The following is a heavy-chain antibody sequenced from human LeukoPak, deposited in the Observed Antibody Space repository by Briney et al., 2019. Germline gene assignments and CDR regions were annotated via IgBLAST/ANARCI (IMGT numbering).Heavy chain of an antibody. CDR2: IKQDGSEK. J-gene: IGHJ4*02. V-gene: IGHV3-7*01. CDR3: ARFCSGGSCYYATDY. CDR1: GFTFSSYW. Sequence: PGGSLRLSCAASGFTFSSYWMSWVRQAPGKGLEWVANIKQDGSEKYYVDSVKGRFTISRDNAKNSLYLQMNSLRAEDTAVYYCARFCSGGSCYYATDYWGQGTLVTVSS. D-gene: IGHD2-15*01.